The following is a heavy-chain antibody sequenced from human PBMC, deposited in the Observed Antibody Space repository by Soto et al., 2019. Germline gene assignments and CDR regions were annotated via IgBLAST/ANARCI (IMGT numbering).Heavy chain of an antibody. Sequence: EVQLVESGGAVVRPGGSLRLSCAASGFTFDDYGMSWVRQVPGKGLGWVSGINWNGGSTCYAGSVKGRFTISRDNAKNSLYLHMNSLRDEAAALYRCASNMIIFGGLTAFDIWGQGTMVTVSS. D-gene: IGHD3-16*01. CDR1: GFTFDDYG. J-gene: IGHJ3*02. V-gene: IGHV3-20*01. CDR3: ASNMIIFGGLTAFDI. CDR2: INWNGGST.